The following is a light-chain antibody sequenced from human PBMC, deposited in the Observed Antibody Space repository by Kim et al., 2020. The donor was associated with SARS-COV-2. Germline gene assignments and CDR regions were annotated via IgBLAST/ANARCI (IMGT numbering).Light chain of an antibody. CDR1: QILSSNF. Sequence: PGERATLSCRASQILSSNFLAWYQHKPGQAPRLLIYGASSRATGIPDRFSGSGSETDFTLTIARLEPEDFAVYYCQQYGSSPFTFGGGTKVDIK. CDR2: GAS. CDR3: QQYGSSPFT. J-gene: IGKJ4*01. V-gene: IGKV3-20*01.